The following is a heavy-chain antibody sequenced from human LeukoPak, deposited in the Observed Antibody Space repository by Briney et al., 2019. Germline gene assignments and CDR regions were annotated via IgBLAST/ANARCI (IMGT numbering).Heavy chain of an antibody. CDR2: IYPGDSDT. D-gene: IGHD3-9*01. J-gene: IGHJ3*02. CDR3: ARHRVPDYDILTGYQGNAFDI. V-gene: IGHV5-51*01. Sequence: GESLKISCKGSGYSFTSYWIGWVRQMPGKGLEWMGIIYPGDSDTRYSPSFQGQVTISADKSISTAYLQWSSLKASDTAMYYCARHRVPDYDILTGYQGNAFDIWGQGTMVTVSS. CDR1: GYSFTSYW.